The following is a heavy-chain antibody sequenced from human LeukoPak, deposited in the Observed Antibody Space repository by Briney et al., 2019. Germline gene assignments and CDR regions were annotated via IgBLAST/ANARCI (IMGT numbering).Heavy chain of an antibody. D-gene: IGHD3-22*01. J-gene: IGHJ4*02. Sequence: PGGSLRLSCAASGFTFSSHAMSWVRQAPGKGLEWVSAISGSGGSTYYADSVKGRFTISRDNSKNTLYLQMNSLRAEDTAVYYCAKDLEDYYDSSGYLYWGQGTLVTVSS. CDR1: GFTFSSHA. CDR3: AKDLEDYYDSSGYLY. CDR2: ISGSGGST. V-gene: IGHV3-23*01.